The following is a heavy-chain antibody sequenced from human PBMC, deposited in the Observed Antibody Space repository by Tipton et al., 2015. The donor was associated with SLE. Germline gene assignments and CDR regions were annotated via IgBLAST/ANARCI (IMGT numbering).Heavy chain of an antibody. V-gene: IGHV4-39*01. CDR1: GDSITSNDYY. Sequence: GLVKPSETLSLTCTVSGDSITSNDYYWDWVRQSPGKGPQWIGTVYSSGTTYYNPSLKSRLTISVDTSKNQFSLKLRSVIAADTAVYYCARREVGATLGWFDSWGQGTLVTVSS. J-gene: IGHJ5*01. D-gene: IGHD1-26*01. CDR3: ARREVGATLGWFDS. CDR2: VYSSGTT.